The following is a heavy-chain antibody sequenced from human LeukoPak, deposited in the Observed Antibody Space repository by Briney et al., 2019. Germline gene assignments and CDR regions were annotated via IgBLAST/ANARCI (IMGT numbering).Heavy chain of an antibody. CDR2: INPNSGGT. V-gene: IGHV1-2*02. Sequence: ASVKVSCKASGYTFTGYYMHWVRQAPGQGLEWMGWINPNSGGTNYAQKFQGRVTMTRDTSISTAYMELSSLKASDTAMYYCARRPVHLHRPHIYYFDYWGQGTLVTVSS. J-gene: IGHJ4*02. CDR1: GYTFTGYY. D-gene: IGHD1-1*01. CDR3: ARRPVHLHRPHIYYFDY.